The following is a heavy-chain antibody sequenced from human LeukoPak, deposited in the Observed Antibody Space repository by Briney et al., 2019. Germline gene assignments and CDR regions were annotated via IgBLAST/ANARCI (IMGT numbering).Heavy chain of an antibody. CDR3: ASSIAAAGPYYSDY. Sequence: GGSLRLSCAVSGFTFSRYRMHWVRHAPGKGLEGVSSISSSSSYIYYADSVKGRFTISRDNAKNSLYLQMNSLRAEDTAVYYCASSIAAAGPYYSDYWGQGTLVTVSS. V-gene: IGHV3-21*01. J-gene: IGHJ4*02. D-gene: IGHD6-13*01. CDR1: GFTFSRYR. CDR2: ISSSSSYI.